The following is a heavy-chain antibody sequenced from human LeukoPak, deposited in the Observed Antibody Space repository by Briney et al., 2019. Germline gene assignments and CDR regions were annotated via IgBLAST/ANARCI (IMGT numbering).Heavy chain of an antibody. D-gene: IGHD4-17*01. CDR3: ARAYGDYGIFYS. J-gene: IGHJ4*02. V-gene: IGHV1-46*01. Sequence: WASVKVSCTASGYTFTSYYMHWVRQAPGQGLEWMGIINPSGGSTSYAQKFQGRVTMTRDTSTSTVYMELSSLRSEDTAVYYCARAYGDYGIFYSCGEGTLGTVSS. CDR2: INPSGGST. CDR1: GYTFTSYY.